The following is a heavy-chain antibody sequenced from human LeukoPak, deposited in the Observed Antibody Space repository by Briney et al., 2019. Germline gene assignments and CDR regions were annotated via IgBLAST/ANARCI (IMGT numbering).Heavy chain of an antibody. CDR3: AIPGDGYNYYFDY. V-gene: IGHV3-21*01. CDR1: GLTFSRYT. D-gene: IGHD5-24*01. Sequence: PGGSLRLSCAASGLTFSRYTMNWVRQAPGKGLEWVSSITSSSTYIYYADSLKGRFTISRDNAKNSLYLQMNRLRAEDTAVYYCAIPGDGYNYYFDYWGQGTLVTVSS. CDR2: ITSSSTYI. J-gene: IGHJ4*02.